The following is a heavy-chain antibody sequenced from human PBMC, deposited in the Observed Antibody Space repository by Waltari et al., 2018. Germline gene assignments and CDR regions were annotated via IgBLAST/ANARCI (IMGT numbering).Heavy chain of an antibody. Sequence: QITLKASGPTVVKPTQTLTLTCTFSGFSLTMSGMGVGWVRQPPGGALEWLALIYWDDEKFYRPSLRNRLTITKDTPKSQVVLTLANVGPEDTATYVCAHRTRLLGATYYYYYGMDVWGQGTTVTVSS. V-gene: IGHV2-5*02. D-gene: IGHD3-16*01. CDR3: AHRTRLLGATYYYYYGMDV. J-gene: IGHJ6*02. CDR1: GFSLTMSGMG. CDR2: IYWDDEK.